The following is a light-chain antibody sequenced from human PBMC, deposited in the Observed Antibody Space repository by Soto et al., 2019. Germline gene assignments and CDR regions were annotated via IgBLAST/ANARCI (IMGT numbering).Light chain of an antibody. V-gene: IGLV2-8*01. CDR1: SSDIGGYNY. Sequence: QSVLTQPPSASGSPGQSVAISCTGTSSDIGGYNYVSWYQIHPGKAPKLIIYEVSKRPSGDPDRFSGSKSDNTASLIVSGLQAEDEADYYCSSYAGSNMGVFGGGTKLTVL. CDR2: EVS. CDR3: SSYAGSNMGV. J-gene: IGLJ2*01.